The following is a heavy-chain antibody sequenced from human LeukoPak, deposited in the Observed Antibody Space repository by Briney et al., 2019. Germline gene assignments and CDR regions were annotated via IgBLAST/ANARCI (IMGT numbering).Heavy chain of an antibody. V-gene: IGHV3-23*01. CDR3: AKGDCSGGDCYSAFDY. J-gene: IGHJ4*02. CDR2: ISGSGGNT. Sequence: GGSLRLSCAVSGFTFNTYAMSWVRQAPGKGLEWVSVISGSGGNTDYADSVKGRFTISRDNSKNTLYLQMNNLRAEDTAVYFCAKGDCSGGDCYSAFDYWGQGTLVTVSS. CDR1: GFTFNTYA. D-gene: IGHD2-15*01.